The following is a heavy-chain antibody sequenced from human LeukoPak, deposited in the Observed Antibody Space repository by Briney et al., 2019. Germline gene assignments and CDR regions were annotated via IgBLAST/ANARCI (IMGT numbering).Heavy chain of an antibody. CDR1: GGSISSGSYY. CDR2: IYTSGST. V-gene: IGHV4-61*02. Sequence: SETLSLTCTVSGGSISSGSYYWSWIRQPAGKGLEWIGRIYTSGSTNYNPSLKSRVTISVDTSKNQFSLKLSSVTAADTAVYYCARGGYTQAYYFDYWGQGTLVTVSS. J-gene: IGHJ4*02. CDR3: ARGGYTQAYYFDY. D-gene: IGHD1-1*01.